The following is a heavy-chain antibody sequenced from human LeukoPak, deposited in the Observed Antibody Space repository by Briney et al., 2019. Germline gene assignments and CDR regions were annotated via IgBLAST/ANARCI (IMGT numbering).Heavy chain of an antibody. CDR1: GFSFGDYT. V-gene: IGHV3-49*04. Sequence: GGSLRLSCTGSGFSFGDYTLSCVRQAPGKGLEWVGFIRLKAYGGTTENAASVKGRFTISRDDSKSIAYLQMNSLKTEDTAVNYCTRSRVVVLPAAMKSWQDAFDIWGQGTKVTVSS. J-gene: IGHJ3*02. D-gene: IGHD2-2*01. CDR3: TRSRVVVLPAAMKSWQDAFDI. CDR2: IRLKAYGGTT.